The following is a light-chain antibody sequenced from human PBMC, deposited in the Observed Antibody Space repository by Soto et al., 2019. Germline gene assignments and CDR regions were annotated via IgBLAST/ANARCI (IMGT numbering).Light chain of an antibody. CDR1: QSVSSTY. V-gene: IGKV3-20*01. Sequence: LGMTQSPATRSVSPGERATLSCRASQSVSSTYLIWYQQKPGQAPRLLIYGASSRATGIPDRFSGSGSGTDFTLTISRLEPEDFAVYYCQQYGSSAPTTFGQGTKVDIK. J-gene: IGKJ1*01. CDR3: QQYGSSAPTT. CDR2: GAS.